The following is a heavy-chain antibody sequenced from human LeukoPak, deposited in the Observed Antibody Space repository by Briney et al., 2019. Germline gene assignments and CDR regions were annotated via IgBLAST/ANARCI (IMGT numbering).Heavy chain of an antibody. CDR2: IKQDGTEK. D-gene: IGHD3-10*01. CDR3: ARERGSGSYHPFDP. Sequence: PGGYLRLSCAASGFTFSSYWMSWVRQAPGKGLEWVANIKQDGTEKYYVDSVKGRFTISRDNAKNSLYLQMNSLRAEDTAVYYCARERGSGSYHPFDPWGQGTLATVSS. CDR1: GFTFSSYW. J-gene: IGHJ5*02. V-gene: IGHV3-7*01.